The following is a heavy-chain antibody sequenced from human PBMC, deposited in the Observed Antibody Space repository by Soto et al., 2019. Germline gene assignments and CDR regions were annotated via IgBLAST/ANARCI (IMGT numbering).Heavy chain of an antibody. CDR3: ARGNPFNYAGFDV. V-gene: IGHV1-8*01. J-gene: IGHJ6*02. CDR1: GYTFSDFD. CDR2: MNAKSGDT. D-gene: IGHD3-16*01. Sequence: QAHLEQSGAEVKRPGASVKVSCKASGYTFSDFDINWLRQASGQGPEWMGWMNAKSGDTFFAQRFQRKFSMTWDTSLSTAYMEVGSLTSDDTAMYYCARGNPFNYAGFDVWGQGTTVAVSS.